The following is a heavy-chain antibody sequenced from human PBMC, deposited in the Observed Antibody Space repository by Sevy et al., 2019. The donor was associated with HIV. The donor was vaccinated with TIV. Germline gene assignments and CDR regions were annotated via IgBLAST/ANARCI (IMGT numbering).Heavy chain of an antibody. D-gene: IGHD6-13*01. CDR2: IKQDGSVK. CDR3: VRAIAADGSF. J-gene: IGHJ4*02. CDR1: GFTFSSYG. Sequence: GGSLRLSCAASGFTFSSYGMTWVRQAPGKGLEWVANIKQDGSVKYYVDSVKGRFTISRDNARNLLYLQMNSLRAEDTALYYCVRAIAADGSFWGQGTLVTVSS. V-gene: IGHV3-7*01.